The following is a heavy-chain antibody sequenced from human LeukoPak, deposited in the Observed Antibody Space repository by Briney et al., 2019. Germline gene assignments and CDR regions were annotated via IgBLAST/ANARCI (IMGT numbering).Heavy chain of an antibody. J-gene: IGHJ4*02. CDR2: INAGNGNT. V-gene: IGHV1-18*01. CDR3: ARDFDQYSGRFGGFGHDF. Sequence: ASVKVSCKASEYTFTDYAINWVRQASGQRPEWMGWINAGNGNTNYAQRLQGRVTMTTDTSTSTAYMELRSLRSDDTAVYYCARDFDQYSGRFGGFGHDFWGQGTLVTVSS. D-gene: IGHD1-26*01. CDR1: EYTFTDYA.